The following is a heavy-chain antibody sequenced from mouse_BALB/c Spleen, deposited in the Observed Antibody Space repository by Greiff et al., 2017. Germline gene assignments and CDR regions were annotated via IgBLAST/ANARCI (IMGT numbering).Heavy chain of an antibody. D-gene: IGHD2-1*01. J-gene: IGHJ4*01. Sequence: QVQLKESGAELARPGASVKLSCKASGYTFTSYWMQWVKQRPGQGLEWIGAIYPGDGDTRYTQKFKGKATLTADKSSSTAYMQLSSLASEDSAVYYCARSGDGNYGEDYYAMDYWGQGTSVTVSS. CDR2: IYPGDGDT. V-gene: IGHV1-87*01. CDR3: ARSGDGNYGEDYYAMDY. CDR1: GYTFTSYW.